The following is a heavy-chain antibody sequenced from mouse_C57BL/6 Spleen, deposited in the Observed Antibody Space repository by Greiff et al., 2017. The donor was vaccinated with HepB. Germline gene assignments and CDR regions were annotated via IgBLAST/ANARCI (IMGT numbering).Heavy chain of an antibody. D-gene: IGHD2-4*01. CDR3: ARDTDYDVFAY. J-gene: IGHJ3*01. Sequence: DVQLQESGPGLVKPSQSLSLTCSVTGYSITSGYYWNWLRQFPGNKLEWMGYISYDGSNNYNPSLKNRISITRDTSKNQFFLKLNSVTTEDTATYYCARDTDYDVFAYWGQGTLVTVSA. CDR2: ISYDGSN. CDR1: GYSITSGYY. V-gene: IGHV3-6*01.